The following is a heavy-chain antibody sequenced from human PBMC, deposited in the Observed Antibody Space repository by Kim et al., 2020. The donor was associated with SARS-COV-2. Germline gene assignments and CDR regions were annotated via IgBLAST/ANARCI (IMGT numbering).Heavy chain of an antibody. CDR3: ARDLKLWFSYYYYYYMDV. D-gene: IGHD3-10*01. Sequence: SQTLSLTCAISGDSVSSNSAAWNWIRQSPSRGLEWLGRTYYRSKWYNDYAVSVKSRITINPDTSKNQFSLQLNSVTPEDTAVYYCARDLKLWFSYYYYYYMDVWGKGTTVTVSS. J-gene: IGHJ6*03. V-gene: IGHV6-1*01. CDR2: TYYRSKWYN. CDR1: GDSVSSNSAA.